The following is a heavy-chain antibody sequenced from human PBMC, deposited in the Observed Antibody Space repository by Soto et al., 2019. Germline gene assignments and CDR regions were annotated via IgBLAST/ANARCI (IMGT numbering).Heavy chain of an antibody. D-gene: IGHD3-3*01. Sequence: SVKVSCKASGYTFTSYGISWVRQAPGQGLEWMGWISAYNGNTNYAQKLQGRVTMTTDTSTSTAYMELRSLRSDDTAVYYCARGSQYYDFWSGYSIAYWGQGYLVIVSS. J-gene: IGHJ4*02. CDR3: ARGSQYYDFWSGYSIAY. V-gene: IGHV1-18*04. CDR2: ISAYNGNT. CDR1: GYTFTSYG.